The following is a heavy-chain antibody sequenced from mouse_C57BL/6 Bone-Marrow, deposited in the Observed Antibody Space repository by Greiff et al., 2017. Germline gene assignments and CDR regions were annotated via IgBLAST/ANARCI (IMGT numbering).Heavy chain of an antibody. CDR3: AIPFYYVRGAMDY. J-gene: IGHJ4*01. Sequence: VQLQQSGAELVKPGASVKVSCKASGYTFTSYWMHWVKQRPGQGLEWIGSIHPSDSDTNYNQKFKGKATLTVDKSSSTAYMQLSSLTSEDSAVYYCAIPFYYVRGAMDYWGQGTSVTVSS. CDR1: GYTFTSYW. CDR2: IHPSDSDT. D-gene: IGHD1-1*01. V-gene: IGHV1-74*01.